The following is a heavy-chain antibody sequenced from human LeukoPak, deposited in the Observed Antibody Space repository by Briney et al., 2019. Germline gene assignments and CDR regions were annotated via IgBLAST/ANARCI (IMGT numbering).Heavy chain of an antibody. D-gene: IGHD1-26*01. J-gene: IGHJ5*02. CDR2: IYTSGST. CDR1: GGSISSDDYY. Sequence: SQTLSLTCTVSGGSISSDDYYWSWIRQPAGKGLEWIGRIYTSGSTNYNPSLKSRVTMSVDTSKNQFSLKLSSVTAADTAVYYCARDFDSKSYLSFDPWGQGTLVTVSS. CDR3: ARDFDSKSYLSFDP. V-gene: IGHV4-61*02.